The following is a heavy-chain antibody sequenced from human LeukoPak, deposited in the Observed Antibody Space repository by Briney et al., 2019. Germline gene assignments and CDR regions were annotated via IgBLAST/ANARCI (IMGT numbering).Heavy chain of an antibody. J-gene: IGHJ1*01. V-gene: IGHV3-23*01. Sequence: GGSLRLSCAASGFTFSSYAMSWVRQAPGKGLEWVSAISGSGGTTYYADSVKGRFTISRDNSKNTLYLQMNSLRAEDTAVYYCAKDYRPYYYDSSGYYYAEYFQHWGQGTLVTVSS. CDR2: ISGSGGTT. CDR3: AKDYRPYYYDSSGYYYAEYFQH. D-gene: IGHD3-22*01. CDR1: GFTFSSYA.